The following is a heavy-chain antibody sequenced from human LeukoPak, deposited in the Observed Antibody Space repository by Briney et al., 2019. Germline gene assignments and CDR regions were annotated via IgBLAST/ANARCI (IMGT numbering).Heavy chain of an antibody. CDR2: IKEDGSEK. CDR1: GFIFSSYW. V-gene: IGHV3-7*03. D-gene: IGHD6-19*01. Sequence: PGGSLRLSCAASGFIFSSYWMAWVRQAPGKGLEWVANIKEDGSEKNYVDSVKGRFTISRDNAKNSLYLQMNSLRAEDTAVYYCAKRYSSVWDFDYWGQGTLVTVSS. J-gene: IGHJ4*02. CDR3: AKRYSSVWDFDY.